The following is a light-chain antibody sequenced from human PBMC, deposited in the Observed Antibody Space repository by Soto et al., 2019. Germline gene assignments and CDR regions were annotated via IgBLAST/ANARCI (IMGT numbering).Light chain of an antibody. CDR2: GAS. CDR3: QKYGSFWT. CDR1: QNVSSNL. Sequence: TVVTQSPGTLSLSPGERATLSCSASQNVSSNLLVWSQQHPGQAPRLLIYGASSRATGNPDRFSGSGSGTDFSLTIRRLEPDDLAVYYCQKYGSFWTFGQGTKVDI. J-gene: IGKJ1*01. V-gene: IGKV3-20*01.